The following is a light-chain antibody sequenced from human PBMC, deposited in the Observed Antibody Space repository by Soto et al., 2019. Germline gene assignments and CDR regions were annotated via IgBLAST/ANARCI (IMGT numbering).Light chain of an antibody. CDR3: QQYRNYSRT. CDR1: QTINNW. Sequence: IQMAQSPSTLSASVGDRVTLTCRASQTINNWLAWYQHKPGKAPKLLIYDASNLENGVPSRFSGSGAGADFSLSISSLQPEDFATYYCQQYRNYSRTFGQGTKVDIK. J-gene: IGKJ1*01. V-gene: IGKV1-5*01. CDR2: DAS.